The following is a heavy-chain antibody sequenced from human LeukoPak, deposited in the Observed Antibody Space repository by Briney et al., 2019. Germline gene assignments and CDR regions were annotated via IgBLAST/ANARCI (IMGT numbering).Heavy chain of an antibody. J-gene: IGHJ6*02. CDR2: IVVGSGNT. CDR3: AAGTELRYRGMDV. D-gene: IGHD1-1*01. CDR1: GFTFTSSA. V-gene: IGHV1-58*01. Sequence: GASVTVSCKASGFTFTSSAVQWVRQARGQRLEWIGWIVVGSGNTNYAQKFQERVTITRDMSTSTAYMELSSLRSEDTAVYYCAAGTELRYRGMDVWGQGTTVTVSS.